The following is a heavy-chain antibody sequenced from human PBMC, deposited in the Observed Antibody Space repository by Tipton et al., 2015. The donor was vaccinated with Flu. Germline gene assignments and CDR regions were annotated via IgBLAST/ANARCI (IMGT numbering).Heavy chain of an antibody. V-gene: IGHV4-38-2*01. J-gene: IGHJ3*02. D-gene: IGHD5-24*01. CDR3: ARGLRDGYNPHDAFDI. Sequence: TLSLTCAVSGDSIRNDYFWGWIRQPPGKGLEWIATIHRSGSTKYNPSLKSRVTISVDTSKNQFYLEMRSVTAADMAVYYCARGLRDGYNPHDAFDIWGQGTMVTVSS. CDR2: IHRSGST. CDR1: GDSIRNDYF.